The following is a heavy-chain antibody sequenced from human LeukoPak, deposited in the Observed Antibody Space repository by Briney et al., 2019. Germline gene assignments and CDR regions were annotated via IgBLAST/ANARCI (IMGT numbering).Heavy chain of an antibody. CDR1: GGSFSGYY. V-gene: IGHV4-34*01. D-gene: IGHD6-13*01. CDR2: INHSGST. J-gene: IGHJ4*02. CDR3: AREYNSSSWYF. Sequence: PSETLSLTCAVYGGSFSGYYWSWIRQPPGKGLEWIGEINHSGSTNYNPSLKSRVTISVDTSKNQFSLKLSSVTAADTAVYYCAREYNSSSWYFWGQGTLVTVSS.